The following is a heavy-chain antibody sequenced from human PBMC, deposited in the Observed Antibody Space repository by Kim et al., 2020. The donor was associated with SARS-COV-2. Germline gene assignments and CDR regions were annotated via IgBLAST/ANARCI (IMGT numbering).Heavy chain of an antibody. V-gene: IGHV1-69*04. CDR2: IIPILGIA. J-gene: IGHJ6*02. D-gene: IGHD6-19*01. Sequence: SVKVSCKASGGTFSSYAISCVRQAPGQGLEWMGRIIPILGIANYAQRFQGRVTITADKSTSTAYMELSSLRSEDTAVYYCATSIAVAYYYYGMDVWGQG. CDR3: ATSIAVAYYYYGMDV. CDR1: GGTFSSYA.